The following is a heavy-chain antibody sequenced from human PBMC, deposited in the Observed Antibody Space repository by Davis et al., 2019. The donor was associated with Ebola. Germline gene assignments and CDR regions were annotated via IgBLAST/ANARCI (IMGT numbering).Heavy chain of an antibody. V-gene: IGHV4-34*01. D-gene: IGHD4-17*01. Sequence: MPSETLSLTCTVSGGSISSYYWSWIRQPPGKGLEWIGEINHSGSTNYNPSLKSRVTISVDTSKNQFSLKLSSVTAADTAVYYCAAGRATVTTRWFDPWGQGTLVTVSS. CDR1: GGSISSYY. CDR2: INHSGST. CDR3: AAGRATVTTRWFDP. J-gene: IGHJ5*02.